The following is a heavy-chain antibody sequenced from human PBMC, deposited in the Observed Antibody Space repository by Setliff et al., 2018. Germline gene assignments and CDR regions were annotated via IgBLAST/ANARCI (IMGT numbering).Heavy chain of an antibody. CDR3: ASTQRGTSSEC. Sequence: GGSLRLSCAASEFTFTSHAMHWVRQAPGKGLEWVAMIWAAGDVKYYADSVKGRFTISRDNSKNTLYLQMNSLKTEDTAVYYCASTQRGTSSECWGQGTLVTVSS. D-gene: IGHD6-6*01. V-gene: IGHV3-33*01. J-gene: IGHJ4*02. CDR2: IWAAGDVK. CDR1: EFTFTSHA.